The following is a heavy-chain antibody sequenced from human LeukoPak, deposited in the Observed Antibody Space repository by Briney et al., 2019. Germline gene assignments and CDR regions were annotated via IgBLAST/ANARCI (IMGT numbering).Heavy chain of an antibody. Sequence: GASVKVSCKASGYTFTSYYMHWVRQAPGQGLEWMGIINPSGGSTSYAQKFQGRVTMTRDTSTSTVYMELSSLRSEDTAVYYRARGPYYYDSSGYYKAEYFQHWGQGTLVTVSS. D-gene: IGHD3-22*01. CDR2: INPSGGST. CDR1: GYTFTSYY. V-gene: IGHV1-46*01. J-gene: IGHJ1*01. CDR3: ARGPYYYDSSGYYKAEYFQH.